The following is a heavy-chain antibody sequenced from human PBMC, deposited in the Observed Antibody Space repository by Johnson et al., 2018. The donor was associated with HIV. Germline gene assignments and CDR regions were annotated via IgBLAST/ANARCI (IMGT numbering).Heavy chain of an antibody. J-gene: IGHJ3*02. V-gene: IGHV3-66*01. D-gene: IGHD1-14*01. Sequence: VQLVESGGGLVQPGGSLRLSCAASGIIVTGNFMSWVRQAPGKGLEWVSVINAGGDTYYADSVKGRVTISRDRSKNTVSLQMNSLRVEDTAVYYCARDDRPDGFDIWGQGTMVTVSS. CDR3: ARDDRPDGFDI. CDR2: INAGGDT. CDR1: GIIVTGNF.